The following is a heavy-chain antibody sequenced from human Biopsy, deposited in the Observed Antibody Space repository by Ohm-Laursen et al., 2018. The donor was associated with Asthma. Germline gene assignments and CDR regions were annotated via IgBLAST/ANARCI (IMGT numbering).Heavy chain of an antibody. J-gene: IGHJ4*02. CDR3: LRDTLGYYFDI. D-gene: IGHD6-13*01. CDR2: ISKDASTQ. CDR1: GFSFSNFA. Sequence: RSLRLSCAASGFSFSNFAIHWVRQAPGKGLEWVGVISKDASTQDYADSVKGRFTISRDNSKNMLFLQMNSLRAEDTAVYYCLRDTLGYYFDIWGQGTQVTVSS. V-gene: IGHV3-30*01.